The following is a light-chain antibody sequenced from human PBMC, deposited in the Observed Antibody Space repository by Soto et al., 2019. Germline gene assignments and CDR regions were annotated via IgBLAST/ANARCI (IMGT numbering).Light chain of an antibody. CDR1: QSISTY. CDR2: VAT. J-gene: IGKJ1*01. Sequence: DIQMTQSPSSLSASVGDRVTITCRASQSISTYLNWYQQKPGKASKLLIYVATRLQSGVPSRFSGSGAGTDFTLTISSLQPEDIATYYCHQSYSMPWTFGQGTKVDIK. CDR3: HQSYSMPWT. V-gene: IGKV1-39*01.